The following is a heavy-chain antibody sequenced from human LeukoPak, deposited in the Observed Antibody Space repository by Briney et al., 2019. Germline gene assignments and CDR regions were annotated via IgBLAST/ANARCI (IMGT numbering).Heavy chain of an antibody. D-gene: IGHD2-15*01. J-gene: IGHJ4*02. Sequence: PGGSLRLSCAASGFTFSSYSMNWVHQAPGKELEWVSYISSSSSTIYYADSVKGRFTISRDNAKNSLYLQMNSLRAEDTAVYYCARDPRYCSGGSCPYFDYWGQGTLVTVSS. CDR2: ISSSSSTI. CDR3: ARDPRYCSGGSCPYFDY. CDR1: GFTFSSYS. V-gene: IGHV3-48*04.